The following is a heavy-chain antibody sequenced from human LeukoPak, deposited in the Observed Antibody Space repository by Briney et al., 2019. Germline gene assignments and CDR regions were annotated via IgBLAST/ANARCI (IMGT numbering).Heavy chain of an antibody. J-gene: IGHJ6*02. CDR2: ISAYNGNT. Sequence: GASVKVSCKASGYTFTSYGISWVRQAPGQGLEWMGWISAYNGNTNYAQKLQGRVTMTTDTSTSTAYMELRSLRSDDTAVYYCARPSMVRGVALYGMDVWGQGTTVTVSS. CDR3: ARPSMVRGVALYGMDV. D-gene: IGHD3-10*01. V-gene: IGHV1-18*01. CDR1: GYTFTSYG.